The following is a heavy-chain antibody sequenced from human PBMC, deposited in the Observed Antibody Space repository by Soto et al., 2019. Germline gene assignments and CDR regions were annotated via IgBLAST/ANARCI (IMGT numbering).Heavy chain of an antibody. CDR1: GGSISSYS. J-gene: IGHJ4*02. D-gene: IGHD5-12*01. Sequence: TLSIRCAVSGGSISSYSWTWIRQPPGKGLEWVGYILHSGSTYYNPSLKSRVIISVDRSKNQFFLKLMSVTAAETAIYYCASLISRDGYTSFDYWGQGALVTVSS. CDR3: ASLISRDGYTSFDY. CDR2: ILHSGST. V-gene: IGHV4-30-2*01.